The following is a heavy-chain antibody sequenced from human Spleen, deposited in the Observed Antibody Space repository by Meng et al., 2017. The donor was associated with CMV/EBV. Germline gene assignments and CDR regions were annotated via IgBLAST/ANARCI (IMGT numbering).Heavy chain of an antibody. CDR2: ISGSGGST. Sequence: GESLKISCAASGFTFSRYAMSWVRQAPGKGLEWVSAISGSGGSTYYADSVKGRFTISRDNSKNTLYLQMNSLRAEDTAVYYCAKNLKYYYDSSGHDPSAWWGQGTLVTVSS. J-gene: IGHJ4*02. CDR3: AKNLKYYYDSSGHDPSAW. V-gene: IGHV3-23*01. D-gene: IGHD3-22*01. CDR1: GFTFSRYA.